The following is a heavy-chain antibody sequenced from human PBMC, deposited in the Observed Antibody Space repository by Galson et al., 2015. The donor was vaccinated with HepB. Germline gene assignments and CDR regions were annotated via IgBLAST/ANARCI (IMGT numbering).Heavy chain of an antibody. Sequence: SLRLSCAASGFTFSSYAMTWVRQAPGKGLEWVSTVSSSGGSTYYADSVKGRFTISRDNAKNTVYLQIKSLRAEDTAVYYCARGLAGCCEPYLDYWGQGSLVTVSS. CDR3: ARGLAGCCEPYLDY. CDR1: GFTFSSYA. V-gene: IGHV3-23*01. CDR2: VSSSGGST. D-gene: IGHD3-3*02. J-gene: IGHJ4*02.